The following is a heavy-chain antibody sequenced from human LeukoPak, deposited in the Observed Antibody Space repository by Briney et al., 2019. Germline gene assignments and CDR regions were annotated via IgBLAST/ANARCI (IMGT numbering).Heavy chain of an antibody. CDR1: GGSISSYY. CDR3: ARVGYLQWPYFDY. D-gene: IGHD6-19*01. J-gene: IGHJ4*02. V-gene: IGHV4-59*01. CDR2: IYYSGST. Sequence: SETLSLTCTVSGGSISSYYWSWIRQPPGKGLEWIGYIYYSGSTNYNPSLKSRVTISVDTSKNQFSLKLSSVTAADTAVYYCARVGYLQWPYFDYWGQGTLVTVSS.